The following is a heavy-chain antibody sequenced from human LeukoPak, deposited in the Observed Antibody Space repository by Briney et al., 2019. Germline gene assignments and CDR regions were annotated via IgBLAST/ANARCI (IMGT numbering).Heavy chain of an antibody. CDR1: GFTVSSNY. V-gene: IGHV3-53*01. CDR3: AKETRLIAVPYYFDY. Sequence: GGSLRLSCAASGFTVSSNYMSWVRQAPGKGLEWVSVIYSGGSTYYADSVKGRFTISRDNSKNTLYLQMNSLRAEDTAVYYCAKETRLIAVPYYFDYWGQGTLVTVSS. J-gene: IGHJ4*02. D-gene: IGHD6-19*01. CDR2: IYSGGST.